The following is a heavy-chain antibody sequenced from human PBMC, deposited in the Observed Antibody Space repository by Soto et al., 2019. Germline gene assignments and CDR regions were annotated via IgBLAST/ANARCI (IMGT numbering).Heavy chain of an antibody. CDR2: ISYDGSNK. CDR1: GFTFSSYG. Sequence: QVQLVESGGGMVQPGRSLRLSCAASGFTFSSYGMHWVRQAPGKGLEWVAVISYDGSNKYYADSVKGRFTISRDNSKNTLYLQMNSVRAEDTAVYYCAKILQLGDYAYYYYGMDVWGQGTTVTVSS. V-gene: IGHV3-30*18. D-gene: IGHD4-17*01. J-gene: IGHJ6*02. CDR3: AKILQLGDYAYYYYGMDV.